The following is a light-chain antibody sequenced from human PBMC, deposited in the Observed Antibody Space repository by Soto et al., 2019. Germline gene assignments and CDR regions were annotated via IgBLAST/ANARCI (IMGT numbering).Light chain of an antibody. CDR1: QSISSW. Sequence: DIHMTQSPSTLSASLLYIVTITFRASQSISSWLAWYQQKPGKAPKLLIYAASTLQSGVPSRFSGSGSGTDFTLTISSLQPEDFATYYCQQYNTFWTFGPGTKVDIK. V-gene: IGKV1-5*01. CDR3: QQYNTFWT. CDR2: AAS. J-gene: IGKJ1*01.